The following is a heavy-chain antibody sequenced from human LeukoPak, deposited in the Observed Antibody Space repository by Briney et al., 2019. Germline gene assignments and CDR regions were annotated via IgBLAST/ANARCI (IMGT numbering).Heavy chain of an antibody. V-gene: IGHV3-49*03. D-gene: IGHD4-17*01. CDR3: KTTVTTLSYFDY. J-gene: IGHJ4*02. Sequence: GGSLRLSCTASGFTFRDYAMSWFRQAPGKGLEWVGFIRSKAYGGTTEYAASVKGRFTISRDDSKSIAYLQMNSLKTEDTAVYYCKTTVTTLSYFDYWGQGTLVTVSS. CDR1: GFTFRDYA. CDR2: IRSKAYGGTT.